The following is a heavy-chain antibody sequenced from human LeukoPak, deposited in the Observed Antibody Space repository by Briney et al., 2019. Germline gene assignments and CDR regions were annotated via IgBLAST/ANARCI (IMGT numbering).Heavy chain of an antibody. Sequence: PGGSLRLSCAASGFIFRNYGMHWVRQPPGKGLEWVAVISYDGSNKYYADSVKGRFTISRDNSKNTLYLQMNNLGAEDTSVYYCANGGYYSCASWGQGTLVTVSS. D-gene: IGHD3-22*01. CDR3: ANGGYYSCAS. CDR2: ISYDGSNK. CDR1: GFIFRNYG. V-gene: IGHV3-30*18. J-gene: IGHJ5*02.